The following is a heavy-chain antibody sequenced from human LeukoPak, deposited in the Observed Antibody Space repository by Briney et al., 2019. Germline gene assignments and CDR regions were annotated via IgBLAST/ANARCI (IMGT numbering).Heavy chain of an antibody. CDR2: INHSGST. CDR3: ARGWSNWFDP. D-gene: IGHD2-8*02. CDR1: GGSFSGYY. Sequence: SETLSLTCAVYGGSFSGYYWSGIRQPPGKGLEWIGEINHSGSTNYNPSLKSRVTISVDTSKNQFSLKLSSVTAADTAVYYCARGWSNWFDPWGQGTLVTVSS. J-gene: IGHJ5*02. V-gene: IGHV4-34*01.